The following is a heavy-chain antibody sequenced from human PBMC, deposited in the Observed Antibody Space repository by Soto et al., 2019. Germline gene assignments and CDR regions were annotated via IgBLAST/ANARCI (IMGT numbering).Heavy chain of an antibody. V-gene: IGHV2-5*01. CDR1: GFSFISSGVS. J-gene: IGHJ5*02. CDR2: MYWNGDK. D-gene: IGHD1-26*01. CDR3: VHSNGAYYASAWFDP. Sequence: QITMKESGPTLVTPTQTLTLTCAFSGFSFISSGVSVGWIRQPPGKALEWLAFMYWNGDKRYNSYLKSRLTVTKDTPEKQVVLTMTNMDPGDTATYYCVHSNGAYYASAWFDPWGQGTLVTVSA.